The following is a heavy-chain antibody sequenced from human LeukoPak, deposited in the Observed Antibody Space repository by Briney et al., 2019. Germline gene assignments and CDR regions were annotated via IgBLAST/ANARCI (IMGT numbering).Heavy chain of an antibody. CDR3: ARAHERGATIKGKWFDP. D-gene: IGHD5-12*01. V-gene: IGHV4-38-2*02. CDR2: IYHSGST. Sequence: RSSETLSLTCTVSGYSISSGYYWGWIRQPPGKGLEWIGSIYHSGSTYYNPALKSRATISVDTSKNQFSLKLSSVTAADTAVYYCARAHERGATIKGKWFDPWGQGTLVTVSS. CDR1: GYSISSGYY. J-gene: IGHJ5*02.